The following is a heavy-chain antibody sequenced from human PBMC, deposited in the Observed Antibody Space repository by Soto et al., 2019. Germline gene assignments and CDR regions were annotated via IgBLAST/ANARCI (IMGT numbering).Heavy chain of an antibody. CDR1: GFTFSSYW. CDR2: IKQDGSEK. V-gene: IGHV3-7*03. Sequence: GSLRLSCAASGFTFSSYWMSWVRQAPGKGLEWVANIKQDGSEKYYVDSVKGRFTISRDNAKNSLYLQMNSLRAEDTAVYYCARVGGSSGWTNYYYYGMDVWGQGTTVTVSS. CDR3: ARVGGSSGWTNYYYYGMDV. J-gene: IGHJ6*02. D-gene: IGHD6-19*01.